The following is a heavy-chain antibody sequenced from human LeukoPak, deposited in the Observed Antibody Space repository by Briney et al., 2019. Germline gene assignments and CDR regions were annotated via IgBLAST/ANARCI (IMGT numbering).Heavy chain of an antibody. D-gene: IGHD2-2*01. Sequence: SVKVSCKASGGTFSSYAISWVRQAPGQGLEWMGRIIPILGIANYAQKFQGRVTITADKSTSTAYMELSSLRSEDTAVYYCASGLGYCSSTSCYNFDYWGQGTLVTVSS. CDR1: GGTFSSYA. CDR3: ASGLGYCSSTSCYNFDY. V-gene: IGHV1-69*04. J-gene: IGHJ4*02. CDR2: IIPILGIA.